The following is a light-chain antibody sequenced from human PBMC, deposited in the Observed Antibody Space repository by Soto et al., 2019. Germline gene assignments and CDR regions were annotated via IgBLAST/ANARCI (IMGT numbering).Light chain of an antibody. CDR1: SSDVGGYNF. CDR3: SSYTSSSTVI. V-gene: IGLV2-14*03. Sequence: QSALTQPASVSGSPGQSITISCTGTSSDVGGYNFVSWYQQQPGKAPKFIIYDVRNRPSGVSNRFSGSRSGNTASLTISGLQAEDEADYYCSSYTSSSTVIFGGGTKLIVL. CDR2: DVR. J-gene: IGLJ2*01.